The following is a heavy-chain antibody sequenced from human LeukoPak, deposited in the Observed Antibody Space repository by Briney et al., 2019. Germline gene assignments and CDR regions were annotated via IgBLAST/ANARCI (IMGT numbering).Heavy chain of an antibody. CDR1: GFTLSNHW. CDR3: AVFPYYDSSGYYSLPTEYFQH. Sequence: GGSRRLSCAASGFTLSNHWMIWVRQALGKGLECVANIKQDGSEKYYLDSVKGRFTISRDDAKNSLYLQMNSLRAEDTALYYCAVFPYYDSSGYYSLPTEYFQHWGQGTLVTVSS. J-gene: IGHJ1*01. CDR2: IKQDGSEK. D-gene: IGHD3-22*01. V-gene: IGHV3-7*03.